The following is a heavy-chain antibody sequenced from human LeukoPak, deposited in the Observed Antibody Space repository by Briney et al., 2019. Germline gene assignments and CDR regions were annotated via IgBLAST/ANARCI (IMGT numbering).Heavy chain of an antibody. Sequence: PGGSLRLSCAASGFTFTSYAMSWVRQGPGKGLEWVSVISSSGDSTYYADSVRGRFTISRDNSKNTLYLQMNSLGAEDTAVYYCAKNSGGGCYWGVDYWGQGTLVTVSS. D-gene: IGHD2-15*01. V-gene: IGHV3-23*01. CDR2: ISSSGDST. J-gene: IGHJ4*02. CDR1: GFTFTSYA. CDR3: AKNSGGGCYWGVDY.